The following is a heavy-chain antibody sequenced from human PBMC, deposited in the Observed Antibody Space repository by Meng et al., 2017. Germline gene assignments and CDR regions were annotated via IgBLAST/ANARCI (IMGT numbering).Heavy chain of an antibody. D-gene: IGHD5-24*01. CDR2: IYYSGST. J-gene: IGHJ4*02. V-gene: IGHV4-39*07. Sequence: HLHLHGCDLVLAEPSESTSLTCTFVGGSMSSSSYYWGWIRQPPGKGLECIGSIYYSGSTYYNPSLKRRVPISVDTSKNQFSLKLSSVTAADTAVYYCASVEMATTISWGQGTLVTVSS. CDR3: ASVEMATTIS. CDR1: GGSMSSSSYY.